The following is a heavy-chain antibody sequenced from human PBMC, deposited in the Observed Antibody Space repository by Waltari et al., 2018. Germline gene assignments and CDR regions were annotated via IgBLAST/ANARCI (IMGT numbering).Heavy chain of an antibody. J-gene: IGHJ4*02. CDR3: ARDGSGSYYYHVY. CDR1: GGTFSSYA. Sequence: QVQLVQSGAEVKRPGSSVKVSCKASGGTFSSYAISWVRQAPGQGLEWMGGIIPILGTANYAQKFQGRVTITTDESTSTAYMELSSLRSEDTAVYYCARDGSGSYYYHVYWGQGTLVTVSS. V-gene: IGHV1-69*05. CDR2: IIPILGTA. D-gene: IGHD3-10*01.